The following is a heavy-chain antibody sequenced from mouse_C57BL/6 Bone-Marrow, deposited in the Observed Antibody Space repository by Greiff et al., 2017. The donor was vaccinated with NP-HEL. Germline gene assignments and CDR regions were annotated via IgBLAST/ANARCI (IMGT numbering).Heavy chain of an antibody. CDR1: GYSITSGYY. J-gene: IGHJ2*01. D-gene: IGHD2-3*01. CDR2: ISYDGSN. Sequence: VQLQQSGPGLVKPSQSLSLTCSVTGYSITSGYYWNWIRQFPGNKLEWMGYISYDGSNNYNPSLKNRISITRDTSKNQFFLKLNSVTTEDTATYYCARDGYSDYWGQGTTLTVSS. V-gene: IGHV3-6*01. CDR3: ARDGYSDY.